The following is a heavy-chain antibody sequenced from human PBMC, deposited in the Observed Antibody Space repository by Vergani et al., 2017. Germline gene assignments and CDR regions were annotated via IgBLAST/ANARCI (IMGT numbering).Heavy chain of an antibody. D-gene: IGHD3-22*01. CDR1: GDSISSGVYY. CDR2: IYSTGST. J-gene: IGHJ4*02. CDR3: ARIGGYDEGDAFRIGYFDS. V-gene: IGHV4-31*03. Sequence: QVQLQESGPGLVKPSQTLSLTCSVSGDSISSGVYYWNWISQHPGKGLEWIGYIYSTGSTHHNPSLRRRINMSVDTSKNQFSLKLDSVTAADTAMYYCARIGGYDEGDAFRIGYFDSWGPGILVTVSS.